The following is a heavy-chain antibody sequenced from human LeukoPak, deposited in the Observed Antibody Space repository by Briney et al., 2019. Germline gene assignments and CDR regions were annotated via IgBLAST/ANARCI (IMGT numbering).Heavy chain of an antibody. Sequence: PVASVKVSCKASGGTFSSYAISWVRQAPGQGLEWMGRIIPILGIANYAQKFQGRVTITADKSTSTAYMELSSLRSEDTAVYYCATDGSGSSLYYWGQETLVAVSS. CDR1: GGTFSSYA. J-gene: IGHJ4*02. V-gene: IGHV1-69*04. CDR3: ATDGSGSSLYY. D-gene: IGHD3-10*01. CDR2: IIPILGIA.